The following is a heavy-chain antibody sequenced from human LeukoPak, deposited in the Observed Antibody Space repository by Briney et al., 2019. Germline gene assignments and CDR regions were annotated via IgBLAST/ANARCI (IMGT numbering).Heavy chain of an antibody. CDR2: ISSSSSTI. D-gene: IGHD6-13*01. V-gene: IGHV3-48*01. CDR1: GFTFRSYS. Sequence: PGGSLRLSCAASGFTFRSYSMNWVRQAPGKGLEWVSYISSSSSTIYYADSVKGRFTISRDNAKNSLYLQMNSLRAEDTAVYYCARPRYSSSWFLGYWGQGTLVTVSS. CDR3: ARPRYSSSWFLGY. J-gene: IGHJ4*02.